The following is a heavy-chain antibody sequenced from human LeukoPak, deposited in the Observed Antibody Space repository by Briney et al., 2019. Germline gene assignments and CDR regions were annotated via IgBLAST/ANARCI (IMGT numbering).Heavy chain of an antibody. CDR3: ARGEGYVSSKFDY. J-gene: IGHJ4*02. CDR1: GYNFTNYW. CDR2: IYPGDSDS. V-gene: IGHV5-51*01. Sequence: GESLKISCKSSGYNFTNYWIGWVRQMPGKGLEWMGIIYPGDSDSRYSPSFQGQVTFSADKSISTAYLQWSSLKAPDTAMYFCARGEGYVSSKFDYWGQGTLVTVSS. D-gene: IGHD3-16*01.